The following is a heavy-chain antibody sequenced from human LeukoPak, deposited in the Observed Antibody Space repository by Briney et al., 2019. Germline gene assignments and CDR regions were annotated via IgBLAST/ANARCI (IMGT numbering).Heavy chain of an antibody. CDR1: GFTFSNYA. CDR3: ARDLLNWCPGRSAVDY. Sequence: GGSLRLSCAASGFTFSNYAMHWVRQAPGKGLEWVAVISHDGSNRYHADSVQGRFTISRDSSKNTLYLQMNSLRAEDTAVYYCARDLLNWCPGRSAVDYWGQGTLVTVSS. V-gene: IGHV3-30-3*01. J-gene: IGHJ4*02. D-gene: IGHD1-1*01. CDR2: ISHDGSNR.